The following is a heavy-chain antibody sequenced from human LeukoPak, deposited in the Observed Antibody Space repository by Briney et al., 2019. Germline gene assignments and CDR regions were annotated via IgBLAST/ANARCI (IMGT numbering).Heavy chain of an antibody. Sequence: PSETLSLTCTVSGGSISSTSYYWGWIRQPPGKGLEWIGNIYFSGSTYYNPSVKSRITISVDTSKNQYSLRLTSVAAAETAVYYCASLSIVGATGAPIWGQGTLVTVSS. CDR2: IYFSGST. J-gene: IGHJ4*02. D-gene: IGHD1-26*01. V-gene: IGHV4-39*01. CDR3: ASLSIVGATGAPI. CDR1: GGSISSTSYY.